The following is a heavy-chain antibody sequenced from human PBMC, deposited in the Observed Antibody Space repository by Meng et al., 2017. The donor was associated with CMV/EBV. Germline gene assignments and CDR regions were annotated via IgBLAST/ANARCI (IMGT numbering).Heavy chain of an antibody. CDR2: ISWNSGSI. CDR3: AKDITIFGVVISSYGMDV. Sequence: SLKISCAASGFTFDDYATHWVRQAPGKGLEWVSGISWNSGSIGYADSVKGRFTISRDNAKNSLYLQMNSLRAEDTALYYCAKDITIFGVVISSYGMDVWGQGTTVTSP. V-gene: IGHV3-9*01. D-gene: IGHD3-3*01. J-gene: IGHJ6*02. CDR1: GFTFDDYA.